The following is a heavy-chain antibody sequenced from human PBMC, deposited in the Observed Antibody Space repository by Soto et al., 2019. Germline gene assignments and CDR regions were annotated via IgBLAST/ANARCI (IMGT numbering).Heavy chain of an antibody. V-gene: IGHV1-8*01. CDR3: ARLGYSSSWYYYYYYGMDV. CDR2: MNPNSGNT. J-gene: IGHJ6*02. CDR1: GYTFTSYD. D-gene: IGHD6-13*01. Sequence: QVQLVQSGAEVKKPGASVKVSCKASGYTFTSYDINWVRQATGQGLEWMGWMNPNSGNTGYAQKFQGRVTMTRNTSISTAYMELSSLRSEDTAVYYCARLGYSSSWYYYYYYGMDVWCQGTTVTVSS.